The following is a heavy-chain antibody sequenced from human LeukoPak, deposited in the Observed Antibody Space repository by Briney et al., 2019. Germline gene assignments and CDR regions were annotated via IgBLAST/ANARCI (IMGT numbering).Heavy chain of an antibody. CDR3: ARGAHSWFGESPGAYYFDY. CDR2: INHSGST. Sequence: PSETLSLTCTVSGGSISSYYWSWIRQPPGKGLEWIGEINHSGSTNYNPSLRSRVTISVDTSKNQFSLKLSSVTAADTAVYYCARGAHSWFGESPGAYYFDYWGQGTLVTVSS. V-gene: IGHV4-34*01. CDR1: GGSISSYY. D-gene: IGHD3-10*01. J-gene: IGHJ4*02.